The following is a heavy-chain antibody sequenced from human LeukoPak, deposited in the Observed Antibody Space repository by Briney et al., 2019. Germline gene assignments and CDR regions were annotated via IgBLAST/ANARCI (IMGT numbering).Heavy chain of an antibody. V-gene: IGHV4-59*01. CDR1: GGSISSYY. J-gene: IGHJ4*02. CDR3: ARISYCGGDCYSNYFVY. Sequence: PSETLSLTCTVSGGSISSYYWSWIRQPPGKGLEWIGYIYYSGSTNYNPSLKSRVTISVDTSKKQFSLKLSSVTAADTAVYYCARISYCGGDCYSNYFVYWGQGTLVTVSS. D-gene: IGHD2-21*02. CDR2: IYYSGST.